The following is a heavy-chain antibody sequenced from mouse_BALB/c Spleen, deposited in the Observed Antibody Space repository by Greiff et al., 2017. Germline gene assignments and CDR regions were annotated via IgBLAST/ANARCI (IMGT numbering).Heavy chain of an antibody. J-gene: IGHJ4*01. V-gene: IGHV1-14*01. Sequence: VQLQQSGPELVKPGASVKMSCKASGYTFTSYVMHWVKQKPGQGLEWIGYINPYNDGTKYNEKFKGKATLTSDKSSSTAYMELSSLTSEDSAVYYCARGGDYHAMDYWGQGTSVTVSS. CDR2: INPYNDGT. CDR1: GYTFTSYV. CDR3: ARGGDYHAMDY.